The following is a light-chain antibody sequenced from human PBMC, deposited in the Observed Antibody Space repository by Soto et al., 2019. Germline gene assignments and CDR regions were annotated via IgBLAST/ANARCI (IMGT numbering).Light chain of an antibody. CDR1: QSISSW. Sequence: DIQRTQSPSTLSSSLGDRVTLTCRASQSISSWLAWYQKKPGKAPKLLIYDASSLESGVPPRSSGSVSGKEFTLTISSLQPDDFATYYCQQYNSYSEFGQGTKVDI. V-gene: IGKV1-5*01. J-gene: IGKJ1*01. CDR2: DAS. CDR3: QQYNSYSE.